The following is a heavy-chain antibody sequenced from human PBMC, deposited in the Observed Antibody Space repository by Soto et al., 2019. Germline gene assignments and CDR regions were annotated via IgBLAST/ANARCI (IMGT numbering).Heavy chain of an antibody. J-gene: IGHJ5*02. CDR3: ARARLQLATAQYAMGLNWFDP. CDR1: GGSISSGGYY. CDR2: IYYSGST. Sequence: QVQLQESGPGLVKPSQTLSLTCTVSGGSISSGGYYWSWIRQHPGKGLEWIGYIYYSGSTYYNPSLQGRVTRSVDTSKNQFALKLSSVTAADTAVYYCARARLQLATAQYAMGLNWFDPWGQGTLVTVSS. V-gene: IGHV4-31*03. D-gene: IGHD2-8*01.